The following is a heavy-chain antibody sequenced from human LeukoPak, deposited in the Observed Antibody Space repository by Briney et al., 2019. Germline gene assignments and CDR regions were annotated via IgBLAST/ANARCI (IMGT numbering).Heavy chain of an antibody. CDR1: GGSISSYY. Sequence: SETLSLTCTVSGGSISSYYWSWIRQPAGKGLEWIGRIYTSGSTNYNPSLKSRVTMSVDTSKNQFSLKLSSVTAADTAVYYCAREGYGQQQLVNDAFDIWGQGTMVTVSS. CDR3: AREGYGQQQLVNDAFDI. D-gene: IGHD6-13*01. CDR2: IYTSGST. V-gene: IGHV4-4*07. J-gene: IGHJ3*02.